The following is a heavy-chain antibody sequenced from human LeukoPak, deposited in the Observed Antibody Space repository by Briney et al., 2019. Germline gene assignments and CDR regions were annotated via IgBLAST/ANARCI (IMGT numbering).Heavy chain of an antibody. Sequence: PGGSLRLSCAASGFTLSSYGMHWVRQAPGKGLEWVAFIRYDGSNKYYADSVKGRFTISRDNSKNTLYLQMNSLRAEDTAVYYCARGEFAWIQGSYGMNVWGQGTTVTVSS. D-gene: IGHD5-18*01. CDR3: ARGEFAWIQGSYGMNV. V-gene: IGHV3-30*02. CDR2: IRYDGSNK. J-gene: IGHJ6*02. CDR1: GFTLSSYG.